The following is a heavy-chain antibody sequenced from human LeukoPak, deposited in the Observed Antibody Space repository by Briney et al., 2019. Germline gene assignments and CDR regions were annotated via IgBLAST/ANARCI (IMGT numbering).Heavy chain of an antibody. J-gene: IGHJ3*02. V-gene: IGHV1-18*01. CDR3: ARRPTAVAGMSNRFDI. CDR2: ISPYNDNA. CDR1: GYTFTRDS. D-gene: IGHD6-13*01. Sequence: ASVKVSCKASGYTFTRDSINWVRQAPGQGLEWMGWISPYNDNAKYAQKFQGRVTMTTDTSTSTAYMEVRSLRFDDTAVYYCARRPTAVAGMSNRFDIWGQGTMVTVSS.